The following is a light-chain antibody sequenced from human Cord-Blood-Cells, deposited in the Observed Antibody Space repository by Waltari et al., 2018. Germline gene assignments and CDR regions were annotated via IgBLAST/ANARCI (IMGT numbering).Light chain of an antibody. CDR2: AAS. V-gene: IGKV1-8*01. J-gene: IGKJ1*01. CDR1: QGISSY. CDR3: QQYYSYPRT. Sequence: AILMTQSPSSFSASTGGRVTTTCRASQGISSYLAWYQQKPGKAPKLLIYAASTLQSGVPSRFSGSGSGTDFTLTISCLQSEDFATYYCQQYYSYPRTFGQGTKVEIK.